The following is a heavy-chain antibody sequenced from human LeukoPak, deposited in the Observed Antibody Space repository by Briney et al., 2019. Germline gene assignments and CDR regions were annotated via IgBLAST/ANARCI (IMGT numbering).Heavy chain of an antibody. J-gene: IGHJ4*02. CDR1: GGSFSGYY. V-gene: IGHV4-34*01. D-gene: IGHD6-13*01. CDR3: ARGPRYSSSWHHYFDY. CDR2: INHSGST. Sequence: SETLSLTCAVYGGSFSGYYWSWICQPPGKGLEWLGEINHSGSTNYNPSLKSRVTISVDTSKNQFSLKLSSVTAADTAVCYSARGPRYSSSWHHYFDYWGQGTLVTVSS.